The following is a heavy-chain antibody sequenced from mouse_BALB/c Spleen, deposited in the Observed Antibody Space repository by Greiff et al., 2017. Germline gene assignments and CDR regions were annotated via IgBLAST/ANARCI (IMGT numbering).Heavy chain of an antibody. CDR2: IDPANGNT. J-gene: IGHJ4*01. D-gene: IGHD1-2*01. CDR3: AGGVRRFYAMDY. Sequence: VQLQQSGAELVKPGASVKLSCTASGFNIKDTYMHWVKQRPEQGLEWIGRIDPANGNTKYDPKFQGKATITADTSSNTAYLQLSSLTSEDTAVCACAGGVRRFYAMDYWGQGTSVTVSA. V-gene: IGHV14-3*02. CDR1: GFNIKDTY.